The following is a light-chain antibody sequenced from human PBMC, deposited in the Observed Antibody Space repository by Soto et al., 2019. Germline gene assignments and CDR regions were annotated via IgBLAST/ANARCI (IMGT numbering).Light chain of an antibody. CDR3: QVSDGSSDHQV. CDR1: NIGSES. V-gene: IGLV3-21*04. CDR2: YDR. Sequence: SSELTQPPSVSVAPGNTARISCGGNNIGSESVHWYQQKPGQAPILVIYYDRDRPSGIPERFSGSNSGNTATLTISRVEAGDEADYYCQVSDGSSDHQVYGGGTKVTVL. J-gene: IGLJ3*02.